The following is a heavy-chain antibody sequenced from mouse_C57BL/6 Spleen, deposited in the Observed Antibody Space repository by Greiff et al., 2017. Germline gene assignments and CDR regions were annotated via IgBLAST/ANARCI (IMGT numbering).Heavy chain of an antibody. CDR3: ARRDLLRYYFDD. J-gene: IGHJ2*01. V-gene: IGHV1-69*01. Sequence: QVQLQQPGAELVMPGASVKLSCKASGYTFTSYWMHWVKQRPGQGLEWIGELDPSDSYTNYNQKFKGKSTLTVDKSSSTAYMQLSSLTSEDYAVDYCARRDLLRYYFDDWGKGTTLTVSS. CDR2: LDPSDSYT. CDR1: GYTFTSYW. D-gene: IGHD1-1*01.